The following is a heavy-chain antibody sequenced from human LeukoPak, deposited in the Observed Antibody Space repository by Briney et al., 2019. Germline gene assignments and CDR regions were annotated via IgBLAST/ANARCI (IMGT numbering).Heavy chain of an antibody. CDR1: GFTFDDYA. CDR2: ISWNSGSI. J-gene: IGHJ3*02. Sequence: GGFLRLSCAASGFTFDDYAMHWVRQAPGKGLEWVSGISWNSGSIGYADSVKGRFTISRDNAKNSLYLQVHSLRVEDTAVYYCARDQGGGTFDIWGQGTMVTVSS. D-gene: IGHD3-16*01. V-gene: IGHV3-9*01. CDR3: ARDQGGGTFDI.